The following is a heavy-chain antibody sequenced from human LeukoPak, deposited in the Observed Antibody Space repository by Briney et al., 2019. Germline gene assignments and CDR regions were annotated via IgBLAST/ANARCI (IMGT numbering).Heavy chain of an antibody. D-gene: IGHD4-23*01. V-gene: IGHV3-7*01. CDR3: ARDRGYSTFDN. J-gene: IGHJ5*02. CDR1: GFPFSNYW. CDR2: MKEDGGEI. Sequence: GGSLRLSCAASGFPFSNYWMSWVRQAPGKGLEWVANMKEDGGEINYMDSVKGRFTISRDNAKNSLYLHMNSLRVDDTAVYYCARDRGYSTFDNWGQGTLVTVSS.